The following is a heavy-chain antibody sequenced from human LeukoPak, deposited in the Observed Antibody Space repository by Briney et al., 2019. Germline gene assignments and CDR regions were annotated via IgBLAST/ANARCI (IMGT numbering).Heavy chain of an antibody. CDR3: ARKTEYSSGWYVGSSYNWFDP. J-gene: IGHJ5*02. Sequence: GGSLRLSCAASTFTFSNYWMHWVRQAPGKGLVWVSRINGDGSSTRYADSVKGRFTISRDNAKNTLYLQMNSLRAEDTAVYYCARKTEYSSGWYVGSSYNWFDPWGQGTLVIVSS. V-gene: IGHV3-74*01. CDR1: TFTFSNYW. CDR2: INGDGSST. D-gene: IGHD6-19*01.